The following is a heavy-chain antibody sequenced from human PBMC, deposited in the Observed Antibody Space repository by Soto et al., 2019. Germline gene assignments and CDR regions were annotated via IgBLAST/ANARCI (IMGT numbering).Heavy chain of an antibody. CDR3: ARGTPYSSGWYYFDF. V-gene: IGHV3-30*03. Sequence: GGSLRLSCAASGFTFTTYGMHWVRQAPGKGLEWVAVISYDGTNKFYEDSVDGRFTISRDNSKNMLFLQMNSLRTEDTAVYYCARGTPYSSGWYYFDFWGQGPLVTVSS. J-gene: IGHJ4*02. D-gene: IGHD6-19*01. CDR1: GFTFTTYG. CDR2: ISYDGTNK.